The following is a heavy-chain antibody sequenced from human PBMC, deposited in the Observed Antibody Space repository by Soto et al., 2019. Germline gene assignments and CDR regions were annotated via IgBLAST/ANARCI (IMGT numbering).Heavy chain of an antibody. CDR2: IYWDDDE. J-gene: IGHJ4*02. CDR1: GFSLSNRGVA. Sequence: SGPTLVNPTQTLTLTCTFSGFSLSNRGVAVGWIRQPPGKALEWLALIYWDDDERYRPSLKSRLTITKDTSRNHVVLTMTNMDPVDTATYYCVRDLSGKTGFEFWGQGMLVTVSS. V-gene: IGHV2-5*02. CDR3: VRDLSGKTGFEF. D-gene: IGHD3-9*01.